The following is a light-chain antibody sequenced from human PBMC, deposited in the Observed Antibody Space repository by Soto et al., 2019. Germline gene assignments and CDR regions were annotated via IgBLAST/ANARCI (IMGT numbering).Light chain of an antibody. CDR3: QQFDSSPKWT. J-gene: IGKJ1*01. V-gene: IGKV3-20*01. CDR2: KAS. Sequence: DIVLTQSPGTLSLSPGEGAALSCRASQSVISNYLAWYQQKPGQAPRLLIYKASSRATGIPDRFSGSGSGTDFTLTISRLEPEDFAVYYCQQFDSSPKWTFGQGTKVEIK. CDR1: QSVISNY.